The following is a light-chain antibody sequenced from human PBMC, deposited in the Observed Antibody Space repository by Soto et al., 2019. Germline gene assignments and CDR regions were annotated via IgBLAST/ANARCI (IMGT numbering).Light chain of an antibody. CDR3: KSSDISRSGVSV. CDR1: NSNIGAGYD. J-gene: IGLJ1*01. CDR2: GNT. Sequence: QSVLTQPPSVSGAPGQRVTISCTGSNSNIGAGYDVHWYQQLPGTAPKLLIYGNTKRPSGVPDRFSGSKSGTSASLAITGLQAEDEADYYCKSSDISRSGVSVFGTGTKLTVL. V-gene: IGLV1-40*01.